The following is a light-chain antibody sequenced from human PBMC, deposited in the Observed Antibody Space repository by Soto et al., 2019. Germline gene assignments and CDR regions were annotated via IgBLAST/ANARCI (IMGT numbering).Light chain of an antibody. J-gene: IGKJ1*01. Sequence: EIVLSQSPGTLSLSTGKRATLSCRASRSVSNFLAWYQQKPGQAPRLLIYGASSRATGIPARFSGSGSGTEFTLTISSLQSEDFAVYYCQQYNNWPPWTFGQGTKVDIK. CDR2: GAS. V-gene: IGKV3D-15*01. CDR1: RSVSNF. CDR3: QQYNNWPPWT.